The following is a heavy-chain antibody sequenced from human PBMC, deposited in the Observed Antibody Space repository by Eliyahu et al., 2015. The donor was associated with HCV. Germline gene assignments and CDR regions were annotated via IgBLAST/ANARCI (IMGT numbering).Heavy chain of an antibody. V-gene: IGHV1-18*04. CDR3: ARDGISVDTAMEVDAFDI. Sequence: QVQLVQSGAEVKKPGASVKVSCXASGYTFTSYGISWVRQAPGQGLEWMGWISAYNGNTNYAQKLQGRVTMTTDTSTSTAYMELRSLRSDDTAVYYCARDGISVDTAMEVDAFDIWGQGTMVTVSS. J-gene: IGHJ3*02. CDR1: GYTFTSYG. D-gene: IGHD5-18*01. CDR2: ISAYNGNT.